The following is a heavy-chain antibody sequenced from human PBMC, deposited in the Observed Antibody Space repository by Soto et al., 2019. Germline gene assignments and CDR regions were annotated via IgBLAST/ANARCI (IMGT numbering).Heavy chain of an antibody. Sequence: GGSLRLSCAASGFTFSRHWMHWVRQTPGKGPVWVSRINDDGSSTKYADSVKGRFTIARDNAKNTVFLQMSSLRAEDTAVYYCAREATEANGTIRWFDPWGQGTLVTVSS. J-gene: IGHJ5*02. CDR2: INDDGSST. CDR1: GFTFSRHW. V-gene: IGHV3-74*03. D-gene: IGHD1-1*01. CDR3: AREATEANGTIRWFDP.